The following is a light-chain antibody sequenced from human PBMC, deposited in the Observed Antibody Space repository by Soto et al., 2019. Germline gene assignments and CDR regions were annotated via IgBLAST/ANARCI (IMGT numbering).Light chain of an antibody. CDR3: SSYTSTSTYV. V-gene: IGLV2-14*01. Sequence: QSALTRPASVSGSPGQSITISCTGTSSDVGSYNYVSWYQQHPGKAPKLMIYEVSNRPSGVSHRFSGSKSGNTASLTISGLQAEDETIYYCSSYTSTSTYVFGTGTKLTVL. CDR2: EVS. J-gene: IGLJ1*01. CDR1: SSDVGSYNY.